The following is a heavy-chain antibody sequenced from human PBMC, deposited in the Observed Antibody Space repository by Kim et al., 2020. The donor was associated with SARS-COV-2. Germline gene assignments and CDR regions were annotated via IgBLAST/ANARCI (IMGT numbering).Heavy chain of an antibody. D-gene: IGHD3-3*01. CDR1: GYTFTGYY. CDR3: ARDPWTQNYDFWSGYSSYAAFDI. V-gene: IGHV1-2*02. CDR2: INPNSGGT. Sequence: ASVKVSCKASGYTFTGYYMHWVRQAPGQGLEWMGWINPNSGGTNYAQKFQGRVTMTRDTSISTAYMELSRLRSDDTAVYYCARDPWTQNYDFWSGYSSYAAFDIWGQGTMVTVSS. J-gene: IGHJ3*02.